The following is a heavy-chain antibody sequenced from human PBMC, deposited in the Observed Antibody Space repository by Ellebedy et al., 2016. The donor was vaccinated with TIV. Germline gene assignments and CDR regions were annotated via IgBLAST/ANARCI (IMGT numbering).Heavy chain of an antibody. CDR2: IYIDGSP. Sequence: GESLKISCAASGFTVSDDYMTWVRQAPGKGLEWVSVIYIDGSPHYAGSVKGRFTVSRDTSKNTLFLQMDSLRAEDTAVYYCARVPSVGWTGYFDYWGQGTLVTVSS. J-gene: IGHJ4*02. CDR1: GFTVSDDY. CDR3: ARVPSVGWTGYFDY. D-gene: IGHD6-19*01. V-gene: IGHV3-66*01.